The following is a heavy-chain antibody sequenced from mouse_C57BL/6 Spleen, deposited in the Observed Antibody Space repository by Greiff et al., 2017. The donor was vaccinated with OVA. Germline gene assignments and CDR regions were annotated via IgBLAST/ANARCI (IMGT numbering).Heavy chain of an antibody. D-gene: IGHD2-3*01. V-gene: IGHV1-26*01. J-gene: IGHJ4*01. CDR2: INPNNGGT. Sequence: EVQLQQSGPELVKPGASVKISCKASGYTFTDYYMNWVKQSHGKSLEWIGDINPNNGGTSYNQKFKGKATLTVDKSSSTAYMELRSLTSEDSAVYYCAYDGPGRAMDDWGQGTSVTVSS. CDR3: AYDGPGRAMDD. CDR1: GYTFTDYY.